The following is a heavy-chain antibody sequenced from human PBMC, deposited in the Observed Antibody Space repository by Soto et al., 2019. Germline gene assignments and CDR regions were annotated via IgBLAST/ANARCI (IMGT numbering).Heavy chain of an antibody. D-gene: IGHD1-1*01. V-gene: IGHV2-5*02. CDR3: GHLNRPRSPHDEVIFRYYGVDV. J-gene: IGHJ6*02. CDR1: GFSLSTSGVG. Sequence: QITLKESGPTLVKPTQTLTLTCTFSGFSLSTSGVGVGWIRQPPGKALEWLAVIYWDDDKRYSPSLKSRLTITKDTSKNQVVLTMTNMDPVDTATYYCGHLNRPRSPHDEVIFRYYGVDVWGQGTTVTVSS. CDR2: IYWDDDK.